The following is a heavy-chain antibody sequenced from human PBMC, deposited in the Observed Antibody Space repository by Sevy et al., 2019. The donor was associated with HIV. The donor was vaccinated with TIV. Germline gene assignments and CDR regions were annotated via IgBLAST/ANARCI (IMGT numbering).Heavy chain of an antibody. D-gene: IGHD3-10*01. CDR3: AKGLGMVQGALLSDDI. J-gene: IGHJ3*02. V-gene: IGHV3-30*02. Sequence: GGSLRLSCAASGFTFRTFGMHWVRQTPGKGLEWVAFIRYDGSTKYYADSVKGRFTVSRDNSKNTLYLKMNSLRAADTALYYCAKGLGMVQGALLSDDIWGQGTKVTVSS. CDR2: IRYDGSTK. CDR1: GFTFRTFG.